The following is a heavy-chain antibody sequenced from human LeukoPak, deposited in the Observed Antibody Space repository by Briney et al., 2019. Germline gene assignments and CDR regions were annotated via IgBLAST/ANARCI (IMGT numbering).Heavy chain of an antibody. CDR2: IYYSGST. V-gene: IGHV4-31*11. Sequence: SETLSLTCAVYGGSFSGYYWSWIRQHPGKGLEWIGYIYYSGSTYYNPSLKSRVTISVDTSKNQFSLKLSSVTAADTAVYYCARGPGWFDPWGQGTLVTVSS. J-gene: IGHJ5*02. CDR1: GGSFSGYY. CDR3: ARGPGWFDP.